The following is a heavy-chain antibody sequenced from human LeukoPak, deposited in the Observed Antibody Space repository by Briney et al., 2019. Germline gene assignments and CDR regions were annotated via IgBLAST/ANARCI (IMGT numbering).Heavy chain of an antibody. CDR3: TGEEGVIAATSFDP. CDR2: ISHDGSNK. Sequence: YPGGSLRLSCAASGFTFSSYAMHWVRQAPGKGLEWVAIISHDGSNKDYAESVKGRFTISRDNSKNTLYLQMDSLTAEDMAVYYCTGEEGVIAATSFDPWGQGTLVTVSS. V-gene: IGHV3-30-3*01. CDR1: GFTFSSYA. D-gene: IGHD2-15*01. J-gene: IGHJ5*02.